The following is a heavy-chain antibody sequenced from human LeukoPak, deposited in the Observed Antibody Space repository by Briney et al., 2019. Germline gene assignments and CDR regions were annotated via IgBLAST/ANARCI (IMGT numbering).Heavy chain of an antibody. CDR2: IYYSGST. Sequence: SETLSLTCTVSGGSISSSSYYWSWIRQPPGKGLEWIGSIYYSGSTYYNPSLKSRVTISVDTSKNQFSLKLSSVTAADTAVYYCAINLAYCGGDCFGAFDIWGQGTMVTVSS. J-gene: IGHJ3*02. CDR1: GGSISSSSYY. V-gene: IGHV4-39*01. CDR3: AINLAYCGGDCFGAFDI. D-gene: IGHD2-21*01.